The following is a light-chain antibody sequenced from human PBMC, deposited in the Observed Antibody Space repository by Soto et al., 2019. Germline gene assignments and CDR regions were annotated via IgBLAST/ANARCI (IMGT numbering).Light chain of an antibody. J-gene: IGKJ2*01. CDR1: QGVNRC. V-gene: IGKV1-12*01. CDR2: VAS. CDR3: QQANSFAYT. Sequence: DIQMTQSPSSVSASVGDRVTISCRASQGVNRCLAWYQQKPGKAPKLLIYVASSLQSGVPSRFSGSRSGTDFALTLYSLQPEDFATYYCQQANSFAYTFGQATKLEI.